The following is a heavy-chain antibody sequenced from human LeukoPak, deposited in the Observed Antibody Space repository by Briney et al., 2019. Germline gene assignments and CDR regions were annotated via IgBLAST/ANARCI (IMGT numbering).Heavy chain of an antibody. CDR2: IYTSGST. CDR1: GGSISSYY. Sequence: SETLSLTCAVSGGSISSYYWSWFRQPPGKGLEWIGRIYTSGSTNYNPSLKSRVTMSVDTSKNQFSLKLSSVTAADTAVYYCAREGRSTPFDYWGQGTLVTVSS. J-gene: IGHJ4*02. V-gene: IGHV4-4*07. CDR3: AREGRSTPFDY.